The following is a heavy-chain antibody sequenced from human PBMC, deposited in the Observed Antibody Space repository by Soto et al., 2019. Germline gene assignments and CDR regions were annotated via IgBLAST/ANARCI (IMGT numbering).Heavy chain of an antibody. CDR2: IYYSGST. Sequence: QVQLQESGPGLVKPSQTLSLTCTVSGGSISSGDYYWSWIRQPPGKGLEWIGYIYYSGSTYYNPSLKSRVTISVDTSKNQFSLKLSSVTAADTAVYYCVRGGGVVWSGYYVDYWGQGTLVTVSS. J-gene: IGHJ4*02. V-gene: IGHV4-30-4*01. CDR3: VRGGGVVWSGYYVDY. D-gene: IGHD3-3*01. CDR1: GGSISSGDYY.